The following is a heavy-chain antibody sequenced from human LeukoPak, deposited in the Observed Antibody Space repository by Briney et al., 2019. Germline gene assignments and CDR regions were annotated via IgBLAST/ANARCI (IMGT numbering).Heavy chain of an antibody. J-gene: IGHJ6*02. D-gene: IGHD4-17*01. Sequence: SETLSLTCTVSGGSISSYYWSWIRQPAGKGLEWIGRIYTSGSTNYNPPLKSRVTMSVDTSKNQFSLKLSSVTAADTAVYYCARDRATVTTKNYYYGMDVWGQGTTVTVSS. CDR3: ARDRATVTTKNYYYGMDV. V-gene: IGHV4-4*07. CDR2: IYTSGST. CDR1: GGSISSYY.